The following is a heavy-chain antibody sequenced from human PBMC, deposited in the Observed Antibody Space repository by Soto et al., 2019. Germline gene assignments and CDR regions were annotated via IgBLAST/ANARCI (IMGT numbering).Heavy chain of an antibody. CDR3: ARVLTVAGTSYYYYGMDV. Sequence: LRLSCAASGVTFSSYAMHWVRQAPGKGLEWVAVISYDGSNKYYADSVKGRFTISRDNSKNTLYLQMNSLRAEDTAVYYCARVLTVAGTSYYYYGMDVWGQGTTVTVSS. CDR1: GVTFSSYA. D-gene: IGHD6-19*01. V-gene: IGHV3-30-3*01. CDR2: ISYDGSNK. J-gene: IGHJ6*02.